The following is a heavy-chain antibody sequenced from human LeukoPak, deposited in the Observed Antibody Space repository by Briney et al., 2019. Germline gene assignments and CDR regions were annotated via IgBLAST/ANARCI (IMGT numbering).Heavy chain of an antibody. CDR1: GFTFSDYY. CDR3: STYSSGWYEEGYFDY. Sequence: GGSLRLSCAASGFTFSDYYMSWIRQAPGKGLEWVSYISSGSTYIYYADSVKGRFTISRDNAKNSLYLQMNSLRAEDTAVYYCSTYSSGWYEEGYFDYWGQGTLVTVSS. D-gene: IGHD6-19*01. V-gene: IGHV3-11*06. J-gene: IGHJ4*02. CDR2: ISSGSTYI.